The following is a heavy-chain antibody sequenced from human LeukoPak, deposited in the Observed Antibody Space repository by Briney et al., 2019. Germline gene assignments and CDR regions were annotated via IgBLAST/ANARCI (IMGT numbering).Heavy chain of an antibody. V-gene: IGHV3-23*01. D-gene: IGHD3-22*01. CDR1: GFTFSSYA. Sequence: PGGSLRLSCAASGFTFSSYAMSWVRQAPGKGLEWVSAISGSGGSTYYADSVKGRFTISRDNSKNTLYLQMNSLRAEDTAVYYCAKDPTYYYDSSGSLPSNYFDYWGQGTLDTVSS. CDR2: ISGSGGST. CDR3: AKDPTYYYDSSGSLPSNYFDY. J-gene: IGHJ4*02.